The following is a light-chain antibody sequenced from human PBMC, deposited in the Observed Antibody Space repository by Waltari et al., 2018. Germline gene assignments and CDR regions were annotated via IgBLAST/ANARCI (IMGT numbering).Light chain of an antibody. CDR2: DVS. CDR3: CSYAGSYTYV. Sequence: QSALTQPRSVSGSPGQSVTISCTGTSSDVGRYNYVSWYQQLPGQAPKLMIYDVSKRPSGVPDRFSGSKSGNTASLTISGLQAEDEADYYCCSYAGSYTYVFGTGTKVTVL. V-gene: IGLV2-11*01. CDR1: SSDVGRYNY. J-gene: IGLJ1*01.